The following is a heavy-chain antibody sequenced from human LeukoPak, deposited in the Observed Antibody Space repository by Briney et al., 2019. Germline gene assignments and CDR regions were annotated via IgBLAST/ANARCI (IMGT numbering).Heavy chain of an antibody. Sequence: PGRSLRLSCAASGFTFSSYSMNWVRQAPGKGLEWVSSISSSSSYIYYADSVKGRFTISRDNAKNSLYLQMNSLRAEDTAVYYCARDQASPGYCSGGSCADAFDIWGQGTMVTVSS. V-gene: IGHV3-21*01. J-gene: IGHJ3*02. CDR3: ARDQASPGYCSGGSCADAFDI. D-gene: IGHD2-15*01. CDR2: ISSSSSYI. CDR1: GFTFSSYS.